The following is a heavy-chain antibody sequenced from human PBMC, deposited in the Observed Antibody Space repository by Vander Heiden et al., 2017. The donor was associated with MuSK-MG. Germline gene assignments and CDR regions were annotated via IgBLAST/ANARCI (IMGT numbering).Heavy chain of an antibody. CDR3: ARGTGLDPVEI. J-gene: IGHJ3*02. CDR2: INGAYGNT. V-gene: IGHV1-3*01. CDR1: GYMFTISA. D-gene: IGHD3-9*01. Sequence: QVQLVQSGAEVNKPGASVNISCKTSGYMFTISAIQWVRQAPGQKLEWRGWINGAYGNTKYSQKFQGRGTITSDASASTAYMELSGLRSEDSAVYYCARGTGLDPVEIWGQGTMVSVSS.